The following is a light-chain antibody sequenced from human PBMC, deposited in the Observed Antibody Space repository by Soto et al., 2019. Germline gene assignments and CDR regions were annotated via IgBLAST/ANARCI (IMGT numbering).Light chain of an antibody. CDR2: DAS. CDR1: QSISKW. V-gene: IGKV1-5*01. J-gene: IGKJ1*01. CDR3: QEYNNYWT. Sequence: DIQMTQSPSTLSASVGDRVTMTCRASQSISKWLAWYQQKPGTAPKLLIYDASNLESGVPSRFSASGSGTEFTLTISSLHPDDFATYYCQEYNNYWTFGQGTKVDIK.